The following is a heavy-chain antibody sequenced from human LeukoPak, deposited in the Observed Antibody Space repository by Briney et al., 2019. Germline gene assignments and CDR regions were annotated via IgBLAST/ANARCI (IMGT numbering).Heavy chain of an antibody. V-gene: IGHV3-48*03. Sequence: GGSLRLSCEASGFTFSSYEMNWVRQAPGKGLEWVSCVSSSGSTEYYADSVKGRFTISRDNAKNSLFLQMSSLRAEDTAVYYCASGTQSDYWGQGTLVTVSS. CDR2: VSSSGSTE. CDR1: GFTFSSYE. J-gene: IGHJ4*02. CDR3: ASGTQSDY. D-gene: IGHD1-14*01.